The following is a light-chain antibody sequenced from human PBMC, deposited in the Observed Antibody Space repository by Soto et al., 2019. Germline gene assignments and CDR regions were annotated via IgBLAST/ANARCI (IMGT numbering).Light chain of an antibody. CDR1: ETVSKW. Sequence: IQMTQSPSTLSASVVDKVTTTFLATETVSKWLAWYQEKPGNPPRPLIYDASTLESGVPSRFSGSGSGTEFTLTISSLQADDFAIYYCQQFNSYPWTFGQGTKVDIK. CDR2: DAS. CDR3: QQFNSYPWT. V-gene: IGKV1-5*01. J-gene: IGKJ1*01.